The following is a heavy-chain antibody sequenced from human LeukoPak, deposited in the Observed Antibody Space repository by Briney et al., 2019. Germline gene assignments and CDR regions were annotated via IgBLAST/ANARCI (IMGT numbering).Heavy chain of an antibody. V-gene: IGHV3-23*01. Sequence: GGSLRLSCAASGFTFSSYAMSWVRQAPGKGLEWVSAMSGSDTGSWYADSVKGRFTISRDTPKTTLYLQMNSLRAEDTAIYYCAKDARSFGGTYFDYWGQGIQVTVSS. CDR1: GFTFSSYA. CDR3: AKDARSFGGTYFDY. CDR2: MSGSDTGS. J-gene: IGHJ4*02. D-gene: IGHD4-23*01.